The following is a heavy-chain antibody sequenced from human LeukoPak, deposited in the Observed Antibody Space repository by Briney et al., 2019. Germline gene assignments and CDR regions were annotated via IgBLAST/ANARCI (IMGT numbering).Heavy chain of an antibody. CDR2: ISYDGSNK. D-gene: IGHD2-2*01. V-gene: IGHV3-30*18. CDR3: AKDLVDQLLPDY. Sequence: PGGSLRFSCAASGFTFSSYGMHWVRQAPGKGLEWVAVISYDGSNKYYADSVKGRFTISRDNSKNTLYLQMNSLRAEDTAVYYCAKDLVDQLLPDYWGQGTLVTVSS. CDR1: GFTFSSYG. J-gene: IGHJ4*02.